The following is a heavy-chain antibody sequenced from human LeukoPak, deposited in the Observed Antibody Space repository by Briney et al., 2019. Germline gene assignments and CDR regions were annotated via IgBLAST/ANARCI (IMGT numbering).Heavy chain of an antibody. CDR1: GYSISSGYY. CDR2: IYYSGST. D-gene: IGHD4-11*01. Sequence: KPSETLSLTCTVSGYSISSGYYWGWIRQPPGKGLEWIGYIYYSGSTNYNPSLKSRVTISVDTSKNQFSLKLSSVTAADTAVYYCARIQSHYYYYMDVWGKGTTVTVSS. V-gene: IGHV4-61*01. J-gene: IGHJ6*03. CDR3: ARIQSHYYYYMDV.